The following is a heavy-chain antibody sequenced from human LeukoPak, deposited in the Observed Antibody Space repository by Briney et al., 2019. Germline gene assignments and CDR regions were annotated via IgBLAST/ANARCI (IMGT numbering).Heavy chain of an antibody. CDR1: GGSISSGSYY. J-gene: IGHJ4*02. CDR2: IYTSGST. CDR3: ASGLGVTTVTTG. V-gene: IGHV4-61*02. Sequence: PSETLSLTCTVSGGSISSGSYYWSWIRQPAGRGLEWIGRIYTSGSTNYNPSLKSRVTISVDTSKNQFSLKLSSVTAADTAVYYCASGLGVTTVTTGWGQGTLVTVSS. D-gene: IGHD4-17*01.